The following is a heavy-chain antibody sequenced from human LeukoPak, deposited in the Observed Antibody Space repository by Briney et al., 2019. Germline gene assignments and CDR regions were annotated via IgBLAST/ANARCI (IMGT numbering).Heavy chain of an antibody. Sequence: SQTLSLTCTVSGGSISGGSYYWTWIRQPAGKGLEWIGRIYTSGSTNHNPSLKSRVTISLDTSKNQFSLKLIFVTAADTAVYFCARERTDTSMDYWGQGTLVTVSS. CDR2: IYTSGST. V-gene: IGHV4-61*02. D-gene: IGHD5-18*01. J-gene: IGHJ4*02. CDR3: ARERTDTSMDY. CDR1: GGSISGGSYY.